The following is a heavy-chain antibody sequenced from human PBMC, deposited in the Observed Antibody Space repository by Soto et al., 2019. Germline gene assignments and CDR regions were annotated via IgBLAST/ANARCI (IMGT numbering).Heavy chain of an antibody. CDR3: ARERVLLWFGEYPYYFDY. J-gene: IGHJ4*02. CDR1: GGSISSGGYY. Sequence: QVQLQESGPGLVKPSQTLSLTCTVSGGSISSGGYYWSWIRQHPGKGLEWIGYIYYSGSTYYNPSLKSRVTISVDTSKNQFSLKLSSVTAADTAVYYCARERVLLWFGEYPYYFDYWSQGTLVTVSS. V-gene: IGHV4-31*03. CDR2: IYYSGST. D-gene: IGHD3-10*01.